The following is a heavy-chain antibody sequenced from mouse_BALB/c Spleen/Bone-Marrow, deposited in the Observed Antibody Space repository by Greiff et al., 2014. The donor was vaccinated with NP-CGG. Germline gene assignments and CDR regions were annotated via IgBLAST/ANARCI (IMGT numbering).Heavy chain of an antibody. D-gene: IGHD1-1*01. CDR2: IYPGDGDT. V-gene: IGHV1-82*01. CDR3: ARSAYYGSSYGAMDY. CDR1: GCAFSSSW. Sequence: QVQLQQSGPELVKPGASVKISCTGSGCAFSSSWMNWVKQRPGQGLEWIGRIYPGDGDTNSNGRFKGKAILTADRSSNTAYMQLSSLTSVDSAVYFCARSAYYGSSYGAMDYWGQGTSVTVSS. J-gene: IGHJ4*01.